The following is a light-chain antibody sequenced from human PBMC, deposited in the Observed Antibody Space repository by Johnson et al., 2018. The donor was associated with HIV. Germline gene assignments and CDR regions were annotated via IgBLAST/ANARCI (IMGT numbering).Light chain of an antibody. Sequence: QSVLTQPPSVSAAPGQKVTISCSGNNSNFGNNYVSWYQHLPGTAPKLLIYDNNKRPSGIPDRFSASKSGTSATLGITGLQSEDEADYYCGTWDSSLSGGLYVFGTGTRVTVL. J-gene: IGLJ1*01. V-gene: IGLV1-51*01. CDR2: DNN. CDR1: NSNFGNNY. CDR3: GTWDSSLSGGLYV.